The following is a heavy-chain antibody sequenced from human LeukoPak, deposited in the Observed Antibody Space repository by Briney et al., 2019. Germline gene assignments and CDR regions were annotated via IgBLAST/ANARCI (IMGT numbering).Heavy chain of an antibody. CDR3: ARGQQLVDLGLHYYYMDV. J-gene: IGHJ6*03. D-gene: IGHD6-13*01. Sequence: ASVKVSCKASGYTFTSYDINWVRQATGQGLEWMGWMNPNSGNTGYAQKFQGRVTITRNTSISTAYMELSSLRSEDTAVYYCARGQQLVDLGLHYYYMDVWGKGTTVTVSS. V-gene: IGHV1-8*03. CDR2: MNPNSGNT. CDR1: GYTFTSYD.